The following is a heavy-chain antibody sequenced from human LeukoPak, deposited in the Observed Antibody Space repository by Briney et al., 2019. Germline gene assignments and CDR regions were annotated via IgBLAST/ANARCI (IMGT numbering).Heavy chain of an antibody. Sequence: ASVKVSCKATSRISWVRQAPGQGLEWMGWIGTYGGDTYYAQKFQGRITVTTDTSTSTVYMELRNLRSDDTAVYYCARDLWNFYDDSGYNRDFDSWGQGTLATVSS. CDR3: ARDLWNFYDDSGYNRDFDS. CDR2: IGTYGGDT. V-gene: IGHV1-18*01. D-gene: IGHD3-22*01. J-gene: IGHJ5*01. CDR1: TSR.